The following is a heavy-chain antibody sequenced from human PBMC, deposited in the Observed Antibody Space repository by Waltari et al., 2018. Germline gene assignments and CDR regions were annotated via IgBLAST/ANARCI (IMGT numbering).Heavy chain of an antibody. Sequence: EVQLLQSGGGLVQPGGYLRLCCEGSGFSFGGYARAWVRQAPGNGFEWLSTISGSGITTCSAASVRGRFTSSRDNAKNTVFLELNSLRVDDTAFYYCAKDSRGYTPSPGDSWGQGAQVTVS. CDR1: GFSFGGYA. D-gene: IGHD5-18*01. J-gene: IGHJ4*02. V-gene: IGHV3-23*01. CDR2: ISGSGITT. CDR3: AKDSRGYTPSPGDS.